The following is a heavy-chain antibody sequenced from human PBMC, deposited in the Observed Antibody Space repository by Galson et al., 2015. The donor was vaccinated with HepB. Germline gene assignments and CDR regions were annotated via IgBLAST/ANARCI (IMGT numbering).Heavy chain of an antibody. CDR2: LIGSSGYT. Sequence: SLRLSCATSGFSFGNYAMNWVRQAPGKGLEWISTLIGSSGYTFYADSVKGRFTIYRDQSKNTLYLQMNSLRAEDTAEYFCARDQEYSRPPYAFDIWGPGTMVTVSS. CDR3: ARDQEYSRPPYAFDI. D-gene: IGHD2/OR15-2a*01. CDR1: GFSFGNYA. V-gene: IGHV3-23*01. J-gene: IGHJ3*02.